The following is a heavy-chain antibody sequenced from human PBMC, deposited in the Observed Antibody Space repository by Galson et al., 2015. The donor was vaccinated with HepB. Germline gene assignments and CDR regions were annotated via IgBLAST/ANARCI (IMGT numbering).Heavy chain of an antibody. D-gene: IGHD3-16*01. V-gene: IGHV3-48*03. CDR3: ARGLRYYFEY. Sequence: SLRLSCAASGSTFSSYEMNWVRQAPGKGLEWVSYITTSGSTIYYADSVKGRFTISRDNAENSLYLQMNSLRAEDTAVYYCARGLRYYFEYWGQGSLVTVSS. CDR2: ITTSGSTI. CDR1: GSTFSSYE. J-gene: IGHJ4*02.